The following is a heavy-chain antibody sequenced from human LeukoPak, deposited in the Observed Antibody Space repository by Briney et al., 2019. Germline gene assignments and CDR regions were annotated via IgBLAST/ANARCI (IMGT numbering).Heavy chain of an antibody. CDR2: IYYSGST. CDR1: GDSISSYY. Sequence: PSETLSLTCSVSGDSISSYYWSWIRQPPGKGLEWIGSIYYSGSTNYNPSLKSRVTISVDTSKNQFSLRLSSVTAADTAVYYCARDVGIAVAGTSHYSYGMDVWGKGTTVTVSS. CDR3: ARDVGIAVAGTSHYSYGMDV. V-gene: IGHV4-59*01. J-gene: IGHJ6*04. D-gene: IGHD6-19*01.